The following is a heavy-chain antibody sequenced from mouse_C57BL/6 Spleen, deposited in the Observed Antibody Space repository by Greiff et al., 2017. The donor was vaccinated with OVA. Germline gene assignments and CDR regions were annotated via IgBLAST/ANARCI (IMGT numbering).Heavy chain of an antibody. CDR3: ARRNGYDSGYYAMDY. CDR2: ISNGGGST. V-gene: IGHV5-12*01. D-gene: IGHD2-2*01. CDR1: GFTFSDYY. J-gene: IGHJ4*01. Sequence: EVKVVESGGGLVQPGGSLKLSCAASGFTFSDYYMYWVRQTPEKRLEWVAYISNGGGSTYYPDTVKGRFTISRDNAKNTLYLQMSRLKSEDTAMYYCARRNGYDSGYYAMDYWGQGTSVTVSS.